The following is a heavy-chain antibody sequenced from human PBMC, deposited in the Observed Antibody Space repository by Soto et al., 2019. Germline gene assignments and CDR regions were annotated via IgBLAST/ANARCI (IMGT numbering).Heavy chain of an antibody. CDR1: GFTFSDYY. J-gene: IGHJ4*02. Sequence: GGSLRLSCAASGFTFSDYYMSWIRHAPGKGLEWVSYISSSGSTIYYADSVKGRFTISRDNAKNSLYLQMNSLRAEATAVYYCASSHLYDDSSGFPAFWGQGSLVTVSS. CDR2: ISSSGSTI. D-gene: IGHD3-22*01. CDR3: ASSHLYDDSSGFPAF. V-gene: IGHV3-11*01.